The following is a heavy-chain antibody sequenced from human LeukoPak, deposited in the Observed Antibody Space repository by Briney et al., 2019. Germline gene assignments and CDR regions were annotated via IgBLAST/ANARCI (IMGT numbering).Heavy chain of an antibody. J-gene: IGHJ4*02. CDR3: AKDLDKRSRKYYFDY. Sequence: PSETLSLTCTVSGGSISSDYWSWIRQPPGKGLEWIGYIYYRGSTNYNPSLKSRVTISVDTSKNQFSLKLSSVTAADTAVYYCAKDLDKRSRKYYFDYWGQGTLVTVSS. D-gene: IGHD1-14*01. V-gene: IGHV4-59*01. CDR2: IYYRGST. CDR1: GGSISSDY.